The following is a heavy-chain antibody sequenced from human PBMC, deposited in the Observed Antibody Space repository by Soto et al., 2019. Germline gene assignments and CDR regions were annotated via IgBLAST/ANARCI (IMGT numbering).Heavy chain of an antibody. J-gene: IGHJ6*02. D-gene: IGHD3-10*01. V-gene: IGHV3-23*01. CDR3: ARGDRGGSGSPASYYYSGLDV. CDR1: GFTFSSYA. CDR2: VSAGGDMT. Sequence: DVQLLESGGHLVQPGGSLRLSCAASGFTFSSYAMSWVRQAPGKGLEWVSSVSAGGDMTYYSDSVKGRFTISRVNSNNALFLQMNSLRIEDTALYYCARGDRGGSGSPASYYYSGLDVWGQGATVTVS.